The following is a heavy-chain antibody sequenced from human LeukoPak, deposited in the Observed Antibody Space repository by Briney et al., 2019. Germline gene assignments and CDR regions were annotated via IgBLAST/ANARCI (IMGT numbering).Heavy chain of an antibody. CDR2: INVHKGNT. V-gene: IGHV1-18*01. CDR3: AREEYLSGSYVDD. CDR1: GNIFNTYG. D-gene: IGHD3-10*01. J-gene: IGHJ4*02. Sequence: GASVKVSCEDSGNIFNTYGFCWVRQAPGQGLEWIGWINVHKGNTNYAQKFQGRVTMTADTSTSTVYMELRSLTSDDAAVYYCAREEYLSGSYVDDWGQGTLVTVSS.